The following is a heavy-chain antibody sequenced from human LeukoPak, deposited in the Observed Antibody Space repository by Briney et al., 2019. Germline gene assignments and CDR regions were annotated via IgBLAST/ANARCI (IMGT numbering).Heavy chain of an antibody. CDR1: GFTFSSYA. CDR2: MSYDGSNK. V-gene: IGHV3-30-3*01. D-gene: IGHD6-19*01. J-gene: IGHJ4*02. CDR3: AREGREWLSVGIDY. Sequence: GGSLRLSYAASGFTFSSYAMYWVRQAPGKGLEWVALMSYDGSNKYYADSLKGRFTISRDNSKNTLYLQMNSLRAEDTAVYYCAREGREWLSVGIDYWGRGTLVTVSS.